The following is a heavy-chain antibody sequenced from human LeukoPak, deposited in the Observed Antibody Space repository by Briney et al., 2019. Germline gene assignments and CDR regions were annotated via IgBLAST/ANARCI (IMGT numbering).Heavy chain of an antibody. Sequence: GGSLRLSCAVSGFAFGSEAMSWVRQSPARGLEWVASISPGGGTTYYADYVKGRFTISRDNSKNTLYLQMNSLRAEDTAVYYCANTLSSGYARDAFDIWGQGTMVTVSS. D-gene: IGHD3-22*01. CDR2: ISPGGGTT. CDR3: ANTLSSGYARDAFDI. CDR1: GFAFGSEA. J-gene: IGHJ3*02. V-gene: IGHV3-23*01.